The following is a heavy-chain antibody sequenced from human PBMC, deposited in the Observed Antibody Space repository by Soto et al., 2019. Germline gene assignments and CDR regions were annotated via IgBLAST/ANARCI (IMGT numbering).Heavy chain of an antibody. Sequence: GGSLRLSCAASGFTFSTYALSWVRQAPGKGLEWVSAISANGQGIYYADSVRGRFTISRDNSKNTIFLHMDSLRAEDTAVYYCAKDRNYPRDQFHYWGQGTLVTVSS. D-gene: IGHD1-7*01. CDR2: ISANGQGI. J-gene: IGHJ4*02. V-gene: IGHV3-23*01. CDR1: GFTFSTYA. CDR3: AKDRNYPRDQFHY.